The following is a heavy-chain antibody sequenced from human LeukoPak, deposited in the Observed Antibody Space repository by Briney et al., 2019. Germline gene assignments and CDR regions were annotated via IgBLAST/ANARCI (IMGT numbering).Heavy chain of an antibody. CDR3: ARVTECGGSCPDAYYYYYYGLDV. CDR1: GGTFSNYA. V-gene: IGHV1-69*04. D-gene: IGHD2-15*01. Sequence: SVKVSCKASGGTFSNYAISWVRQAPGQGLDWMGRIIPFLGIADCAQKFQGRVTITADKSTSTAYMELSSLRSEDTAVYYCARVTECGGSCPDAYYYYYYGLDVWGQGTTVTVSS. J-gene: IGHJ6*02. CDR2: IIPFLGIA.